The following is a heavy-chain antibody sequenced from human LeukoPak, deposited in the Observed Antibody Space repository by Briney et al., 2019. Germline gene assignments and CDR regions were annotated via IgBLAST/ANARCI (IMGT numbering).Heavy chain of an antibody. J-gene: IGHJ5*02. V-gene: IGHV4-39*07. Sequence: GTLRLSCAASGFTFRNYGMSWVRQAPGKGLEWIGSIYYSGSTYYNPSLKSRVTISVDTSKNQFSLKLSSVTAADTAVYYCARSRNVGYCSSTSCWDWFDPWGQGTLVTVSS. CDR2: IYYSGST. CDR1: GFTFRNYG. CDR3: ARSRNVGYCSSTSCWDWFDP. D-gene: IGHD2-2*01.